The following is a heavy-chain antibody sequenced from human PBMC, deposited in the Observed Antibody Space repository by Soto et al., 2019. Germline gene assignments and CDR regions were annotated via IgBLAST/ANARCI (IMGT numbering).Heavy chain of an antibody. CDR1: GFTFSSYA. V-gene: IGHV3-30-3*01. D-gene: IGHD1-1*01. Sequence: PGGSLRLSCAASGFTFSSYAMHWVRQAPGKGLEWVAVISYDGSNKYYADSVKGRFTISKDNSRNTLYLQMNSLRAEDTAVYYCARGQGAYTTTAPDPYWGQGTLVTVSS. CDR3: ARGQGAYTTTAPDPY. CDR2: ISYDGSNK. J-gene: IGHJ4*02.